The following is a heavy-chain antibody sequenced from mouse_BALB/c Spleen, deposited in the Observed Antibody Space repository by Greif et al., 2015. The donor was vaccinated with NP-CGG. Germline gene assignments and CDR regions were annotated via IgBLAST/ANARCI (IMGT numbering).Heavy chain of an antibody. Sequence: EVQLQESGPGLVKPSQSLSLTCTVTGYSITSDYAWNWIRQFPGNKLEWMGYISYSGSTSYNPSLKSRISITRDTSKNQCFLQLNSVTTEDTATYYCARGGLRRGWFAYWGQGTLVTVSA. CDR3: ARGGLRRGWFAY. V-gene: IGHV3-2*02. CDR2: ISYSGST. J-gene: IGHJ3*01. D-gene: IGHD2-4*01. CDR1: GYSITSDYA.